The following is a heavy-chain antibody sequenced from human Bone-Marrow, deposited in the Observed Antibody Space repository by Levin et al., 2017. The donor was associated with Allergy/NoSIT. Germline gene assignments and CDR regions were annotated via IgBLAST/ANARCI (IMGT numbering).Heavy chain of an antibody. J-gene: IGHJ4*02. Sequence: GASVKVSCVVSGFTFSNYAMSWVRQAPGKGLEWVSAVSGSGAYTYYADSVEGRFTISRDNSKNTLYLQMNSLRAEDTAVYYCAKDLSRDGYNFGVLCFDSWGQGTLVTVSS. CDR2: VSGSGAYT. CDR3: AKDLSRDGYNFGVLCFDS. D-gene: IGHD5-24*01. CDR1: GFTFSNYA. V-gene: IGHV3-23*01.